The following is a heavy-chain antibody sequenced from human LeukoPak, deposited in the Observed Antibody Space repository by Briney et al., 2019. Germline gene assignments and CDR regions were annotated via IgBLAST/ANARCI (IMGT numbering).Heavy chain of an antibody. D-gene: IGHD2-15*01. CDR2: ISAYNGNT. CDR1: GYTFTSYG. CDR3: ARDGRYCSGGSCYFFGVTSRPQAFDI. Sequence: GASVKVSCKASGYTFTSYGISWVRQAPGQGLEWMGWISAYNGNTNYAQKPQGRVTMTTDTSTSTAYMELRSLRSDDTAVYYCARDGRYCSGGSCYFFGVTSRPQAFDIWGQGTMVTVSS. J-gene: IGHJ3*02. V-gene: IGHV1-18*04.